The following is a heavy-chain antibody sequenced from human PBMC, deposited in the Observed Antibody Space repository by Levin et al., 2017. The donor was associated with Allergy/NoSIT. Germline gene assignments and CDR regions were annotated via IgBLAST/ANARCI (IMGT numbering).Heavy chain of an antibody. D-gene: IGHD3-16*02. CDR3: ARPVRSGLRLGELSLFPETKDSWFDP. CDR1: GGSISSSSYY. CDR2: FYYTGGT. J-gene: IGHJ5*02. Sequence: SETLSLTCTVSGGSISSSSYYWGWIRQPPGKGLEWIGSFYYTGGTYYNPSLESRFTISVDTSKNQFSLKLSSVTAGDTAVDDCARPVRSGLRLGELSLFPETKDSWFDPWGQGTLVTVSS. V-gene: IGHV4-39*01.